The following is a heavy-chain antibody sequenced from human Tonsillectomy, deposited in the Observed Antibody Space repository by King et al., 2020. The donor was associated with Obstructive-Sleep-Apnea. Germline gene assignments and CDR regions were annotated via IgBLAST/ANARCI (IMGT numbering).Heavy chain of an antibody. Sequence: QVQLQQWGAGLLKPSETLSLTCAVYGGSFSDFYWSWIRQPPGKGLEWIGEINHSGSTNYNPSLKSRVTISVDTSKIQFSLKLSSVTAADTAAYYCARLMAAAGKNYYSDMDVWGQGTTVTVSS. V-gene: IGHV4-34*01. J-gene: IGHJ6*02. CDR2: INHSGST. CDR3: ARLMAAAGKNYYSDMDV. CDR1: GGSFSDFY. D-gene: IGHD6-13*01.